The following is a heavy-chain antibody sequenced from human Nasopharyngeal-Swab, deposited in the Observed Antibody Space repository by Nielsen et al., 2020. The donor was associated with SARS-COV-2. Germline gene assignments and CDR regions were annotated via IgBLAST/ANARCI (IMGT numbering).Heavy chain of an antibody. CDR3: AKIGGSGWYVDAFDI. CDR1: GFTFDDYA. D-gene: IGHD6-19*01. Sequence: GGSLRLSCAASGFTFDDYAMHWVRQAPGKGLEWVSAISWNSGSIGYEDSVKGRFTISRDNAKNSLYLQMNSLRAEDTALYYCAKIGGSGWYVDAFDIWGQGTMVTVSS. V-gene: IGHV3-9*01. CDR2: ISWNSGSI. J-gene: IGHJ3*02.